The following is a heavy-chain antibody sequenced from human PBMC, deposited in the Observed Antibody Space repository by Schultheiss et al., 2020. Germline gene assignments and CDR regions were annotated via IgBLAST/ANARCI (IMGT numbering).Heavy chain of an antibody. V-gene: IGHV3-33*08. CDR3: ARGLLGYCSGGSCYLDY. D-gene: IGHD2-15*01. Sequence: WGSLRLSCAASGFTFSSYSMNWVRQAPGKGLEWVAVIWYDGSNKYYADSVKGRFTISRDNSKNTLYLQMNSLRAEDTAVYYCARGLLGYCSGGSCYLDYWGQGTLVTVSS. CDR2: IWYDGSNK. J-gene: IGHJ4*02. CDR1: GFTFSSYS.